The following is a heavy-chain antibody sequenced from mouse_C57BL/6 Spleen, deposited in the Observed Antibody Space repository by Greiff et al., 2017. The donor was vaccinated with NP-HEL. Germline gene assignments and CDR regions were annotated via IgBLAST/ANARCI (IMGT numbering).Heavy chain of an antibody. V-gene: IGHV5-9-1*02. J-gene: IGHJ3*01. CDR1: GFTFSSYA. Sequence: EVKLMESGEGLVKPGGFLKLSCAASGFTFSSYAMSWVRQTPEKRLEWVAYISSGGDYIYYADTVKGRFTISRDNARNTLYLQMSSLNSEDTARYYCTRELGGYYVWFAYWGQGTLVTVSA. CDR3: TRELGGYYVWFAY. D-gene: IGHD2-3*01. CDR2: ISSGGDYI.